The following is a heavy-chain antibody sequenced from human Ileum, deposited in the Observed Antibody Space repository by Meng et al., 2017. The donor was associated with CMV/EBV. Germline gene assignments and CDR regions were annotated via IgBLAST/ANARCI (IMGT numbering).Heavy chain of an antibody. Sequence: QVQRQEAGPGLVKPSETLSLTCTVSGGSISSYYWSWIRQPPGKGLEWIGYIYYSGSTDYNPSLKSRVTISVDTSKNQFSLKLSSVTAADTAVYYCARSLTSYDSSGYYFDYWGQGTLVTVSS. D-gene: IGHD3-22*01. CDR3: ARSLTSYDSSGYYFDY. V-gene: IGHV4-59*01. J-gene: IGHJ4*02. CDR2: IYYSGST. CDR1: GGSISSYY.